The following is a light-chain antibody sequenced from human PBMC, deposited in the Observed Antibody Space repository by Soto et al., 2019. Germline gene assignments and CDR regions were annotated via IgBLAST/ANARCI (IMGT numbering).Light chain of an antibody. Sequence: EIVLTQSPATLSLSPWERATLSCSASQSFRGLLAWYQQKPGQAPRLLIYDAYNRATGIPPRFSGSGSGTDFTLTISSLEPEDSAVYYCQQRHMWPITFGQGTRLEIK. CDR2: DAY. CDR1: QSFRGL. V-gene: IGKV3-11*01. J-gene: IGKJ5*01. CDR3: QQRHMWPIT.